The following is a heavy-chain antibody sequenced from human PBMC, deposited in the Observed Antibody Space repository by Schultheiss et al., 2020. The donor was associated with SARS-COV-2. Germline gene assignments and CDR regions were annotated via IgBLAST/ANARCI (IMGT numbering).Heavy chain of an antibody. J-gene: IGHJ4*02. CDR1: GGSISSGGYY. CDR2: IYYSGST. D-gene: IGHD5-18*01. Sequence: SETLSLTCTVSGGSISSGGYYWSWIRQHPGKGLEWIGYIYYSGSTYYNPSLKSRVTISVDTSKNQFSLKLSSVTAADTAVYYCARGRGVDTAKFDYRGQGTLVTVSS. V-gene: IGHV4-31*03. CDR3: ARGRGVDTAKFDY.